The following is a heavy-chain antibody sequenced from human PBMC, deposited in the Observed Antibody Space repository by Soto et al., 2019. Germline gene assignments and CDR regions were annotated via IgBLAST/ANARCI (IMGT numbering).Heavy chain of an antibody. J-gene: IGHJ4*02. D-gene: IGHD1-1*01. Sequence: SQTLSLTCDISGDSVSSNSAAWNWIRQTPSRGLEWLGRTYYKSKWYYDYAVSVKSRIIVNPDTSKNQFSLHLNSVTPEDTAVYYCARHWIVYNWNDVVDYWGQGTLVTVSS. CDR1: GDSVSSNSAA. CDR3: ARHWIVYNWNDVVDY. CDR2: TYYKSKWYY. V-gene: IGHV6-1*01.